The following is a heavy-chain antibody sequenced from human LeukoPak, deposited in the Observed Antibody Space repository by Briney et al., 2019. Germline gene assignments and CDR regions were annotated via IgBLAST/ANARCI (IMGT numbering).Heavy chain of an antibody. CDR3: TTYSSNRYWYFDL. CDR2: IRSKANSYAT. CDR1: GFTFSGSA. D-gene: IGHD6-13*01. Sequence: GGSLRLSCAASGFTFSGSAMHWVRQASGKGLEWVGRIRSKANSYATAYAASVKGRFTISRDDSKNTAYPQMNSLKTEDTAVYYCTTYSSNRYWYFDLWGRGTLVTVSS. V-gene: IGHV3-73*01. J-gene: IGHJ2*01.